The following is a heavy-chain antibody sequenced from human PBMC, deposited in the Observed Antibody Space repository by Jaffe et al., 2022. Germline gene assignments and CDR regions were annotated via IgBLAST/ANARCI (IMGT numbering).Heavy chain of an antibody. V-gene: IGHV1-2*06. CDR2: INPNSGGT. D-gene: IGHD3-3*01. CDR1: GYTFTGYY. CDR3: ARSGTIFGVVRVYFDY. J-gene: IGHJ4*02. Sequence: QVQLVQSGAEVKKPGASVKVSCKASGYTFTGYYMHWVRQAPGQGLEWMGRINPNSGGTNYAQKFQGRVTMTRDTSISTAYMELSRLRSDDTAVYYCARSGTIFGVVRVYFDYWGQGTLVTVSS.